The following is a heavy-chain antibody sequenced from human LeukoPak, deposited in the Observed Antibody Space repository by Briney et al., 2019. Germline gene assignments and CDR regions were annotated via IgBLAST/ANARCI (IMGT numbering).Heavy chain of an antibody. Sequence: GGSLRLSCAASGFTFSSYGMHWVRQAPGKGLEWVAVIWYDGSNKYYADSVKGRFTISRDNSKNTLYLQMNSLRAEDTAVYYCAKGRDYDDSLYLDYWGQGTLVTVSS. D-gene: IGHD4-17*01. CDR2: IWYDGSNK. CDR1: GFTFSSYG. CDR3: AKGRDYDDSLYLDY. V-gene: IGHV3-33*06. J-gene: IGHJ4*02.